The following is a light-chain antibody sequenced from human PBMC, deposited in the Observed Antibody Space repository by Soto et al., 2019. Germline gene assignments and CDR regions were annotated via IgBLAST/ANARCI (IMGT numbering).Light chain of an antibody. V-gene: IGLV7-43*01. J-gene: IGLJ3*02. Sequence: QAVVTQEPSLTVSPGGTVTLTCTSSTGAVTRGNYASWFQQKPGQAPRTLIYTTNSKHSWTPARFSGSLLGDKAALTLSGEQPEDEAEYCCLLYYGGAHLVFGGGTKLTVL. CDR2: TTN. CDR3: LLYYGGAHLV. CDR1: TGAVTRGNY.